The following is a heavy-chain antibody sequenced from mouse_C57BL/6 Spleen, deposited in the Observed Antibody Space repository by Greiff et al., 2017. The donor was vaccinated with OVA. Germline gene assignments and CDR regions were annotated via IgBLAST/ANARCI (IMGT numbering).Heavy chain of an antibody. V-gene: IGHV1-54*01. CDR3: ARMEVYDSGAMDY. J-gene: IGHJ2*02. D-gene: IGHD2-4*01. Sequence: QVQLKESGAELVRPGTSVKVSCKASGYAFTNYLIEWVKQRPGQGLEWIGVINPGSGGTNYNEKFKGKATLTADKSSSTAYMQLNSLTSEASAVYFCARMEVYDSGAMDYWGQGTSLTVSS. CDR1: GYAFTNYL. CDR2: INPGSGGT.